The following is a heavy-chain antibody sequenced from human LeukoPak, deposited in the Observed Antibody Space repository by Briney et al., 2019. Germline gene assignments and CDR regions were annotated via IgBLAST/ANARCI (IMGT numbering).Heavy chain of an antibody. D-gene: IGHD6-19*01. CDR2: MSGSGTSR. CDR1: GFTFSSCG. V-gene: IGHV3-23*01. Sequence: PGGSLRLSCAASGFTFSSCGMSWVRQAPGKGLEWVSGMSGSGTSRYYADSVKGRFTISRDNSKNTLYLQMNSLRAEDTAVYYCAPVAVAGIDYWGQGTLVTVSS. CDR3: APVAVAGIDY. J-gene: IGHJ4*02.